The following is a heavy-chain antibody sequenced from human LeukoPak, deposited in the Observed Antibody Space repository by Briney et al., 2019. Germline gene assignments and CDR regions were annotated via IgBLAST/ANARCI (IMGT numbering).Heavy chain of an antibody. CDR3: ARVLHKRNYDSTTYYGY. Sequence: GGSLRLSCAASGFTFSSYWMNWVRQAPGKGLEWVSYISSSSSTIYYADSVKGRFTISRDNAKNSLYLQMNSLRAEDTAVYYCARVLHKRNYDSTTYYGYWGQGTLVTVSS. V-gene: IGHV3-48*01. J-gene: IGHJ4*02. CDR2: ISSSSSTI. D-gene: IGHD3-22*01. CDR1: GFTFSSYW.